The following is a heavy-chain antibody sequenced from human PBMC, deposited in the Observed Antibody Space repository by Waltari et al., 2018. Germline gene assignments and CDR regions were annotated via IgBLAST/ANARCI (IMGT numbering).Heavy chain of an antibody. V-gene: IGHV4-34*02. CDR2: IYSNENT. D-gene: IGHD2-15*01. CDR3: VRLEDCTGPGGNCYSGDAFAVDV. CDR1: GGSFRGYY. J-gene: IGHJ6*02. Sequence: QVQLQQWGAGVLQPSETLSLTCAVYGGSFRGYYWGWIRQPPGKGLEWIGTIYSNENTNQNPSLNGRVSMLIDSSKSQFSLKLHSVTAADTAVYYCVRLEDCTGPGGNCYSGDAFAVDVWGQGTTVTVSS.